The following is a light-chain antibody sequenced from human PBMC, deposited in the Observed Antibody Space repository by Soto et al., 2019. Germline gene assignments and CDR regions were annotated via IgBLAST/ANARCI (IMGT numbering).Light chain of an antibody. V-gene: IGKV3-20*01. CDR3: QQYGSSST. Sequence: VVITQSPATVSVSPWEIATLFCRASHSVSSYLAWYQQKPGQAPRLLISGVSNRATGTPDRFSGSGSGTDFTLTISRLETEDFAVYYCQQYGSSSTFGQGTRLEIK. CDR2: GVS. CDR1: HSVSSY. J-gene: IGKJ5*01.